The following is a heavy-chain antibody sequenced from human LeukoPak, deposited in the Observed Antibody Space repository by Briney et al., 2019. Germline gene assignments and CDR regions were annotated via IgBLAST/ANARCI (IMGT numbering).Heavy chain of an antibody. Sequence: GGSLSLSCVASGFTISSDWVHWVRKVQGKGQVWVWSSNGDWSSRNYADSVKGRFTISRDNPQTTLYLQMNRPTIEDTAVYYCARPETGGFFDYWGQGTLVTVAS. CDR3: ARPETGGFFDY. J-gene: IGHJ4*02. CDR1: GFTISSDW. D-gene: IGHD7-27*01. CDR2: SNGDWSSR. V-gene: IGHV3-74*01.